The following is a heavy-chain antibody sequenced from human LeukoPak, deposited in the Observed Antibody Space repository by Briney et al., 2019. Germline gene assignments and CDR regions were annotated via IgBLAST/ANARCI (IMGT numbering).Heavy chain of an antibody. CDR2: IYHSGST. Sequence: SETLSLTCTVSGYSISSGYYWGWIRQPPGKGLEWIGSIYHSGSTYYNPSLKSRVTISVDTSKNQFSLKLSSVTAADTAVYYCAVKPGYYAGFDYWGQGTLVTVSS. V-gene: IGHV4-38-2*02. CDR3: AVKPGYYAGFDY. D-gene: IGHD3-22*01. CDR1: GYSISSGYY. J-gene: IGHJ4*02.